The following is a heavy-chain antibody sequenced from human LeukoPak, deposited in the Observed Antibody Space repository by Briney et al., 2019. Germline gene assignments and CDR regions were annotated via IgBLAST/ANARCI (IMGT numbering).Heavy chain of an antibody. J-gene: IGHJ5*02. CDR2: IYPSDSDT. D-gene: IGHD5-24*01. CDR3: ARVLEMATMAWFDP. Sequence: GESLKISCKGSGYSFTSYWIGWVHQMPGKGLEWMGIIYPSDSDTRYSPSFQGQVTISADKSISTAYLQWSSLKASDTAMYYCARVLEMATMAWFDPWGQGTLVTVSS. CDR1: GYSFTSYW. V-gene: IGHV5-51*07.